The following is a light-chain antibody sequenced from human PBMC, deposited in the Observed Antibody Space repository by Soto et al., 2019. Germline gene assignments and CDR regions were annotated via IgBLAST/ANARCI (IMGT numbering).Light chain of an antibody. J-gene: IGKJ1*01. CDR2: AAS. CDR1: QGISNY. V-gene: IGKV1-27*01. Sequence: DIQMTQSPSSLSASVGDTVTITCRASQGISNYLAWYQQKPGQVPNLLIYAASTLQSGVPFRFSGSGSGTEFTRTISSLRPEDVATYYCQKYNNAPRTFGEGTKVEI. CDR3: QKYNNAPRT.